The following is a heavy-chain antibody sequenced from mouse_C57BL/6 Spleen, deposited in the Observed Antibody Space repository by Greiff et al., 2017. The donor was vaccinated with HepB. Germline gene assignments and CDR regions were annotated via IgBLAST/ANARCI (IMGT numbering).Heavy chain of an antibody. CDR1: GYTFTSYW. CDR2: IHPNSGST. CDR3: YYSNCPYYFDY. Sequence: QLQQPGAELVKPGASVKLSCKASGYTFTSYWMHWVKQRPGQGLEWIGMIHPNSGSTNYNEKFKSKATLTVDKSSSTAYMQLSSLTSEDSAVYYCYYSNCPYYFDYWGQGTTLTVSS. J-gene: IGHJ2*01. D-gene: IGHD2-5*01. V-gene: IGHV1-64*01.